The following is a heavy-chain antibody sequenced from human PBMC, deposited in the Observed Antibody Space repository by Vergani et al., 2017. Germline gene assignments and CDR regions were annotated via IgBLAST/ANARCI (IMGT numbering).Heavy chain of an antibody. D-gene: IGHD3-16*02. V-gene: IGHV1-46*03. J-gene: IGHJ6*02. CDR1: GYTFTSYY. CDR2: INPSGGST. CDR3: ARDKEDDYVWGSYRGYRSNGMDV. Sequence: QVQLVQSGAEVKKPGASVKVSCKASGYTFTSYYMHWVRQAPGQGLEWMGIINPSGGSTSYAQKFQGRVTMTRDTSTRTVYMELSSLGSEDTAVYYCARDKEDDYVWGSYRGYRSNGMDVWGQGTTVTVSS.